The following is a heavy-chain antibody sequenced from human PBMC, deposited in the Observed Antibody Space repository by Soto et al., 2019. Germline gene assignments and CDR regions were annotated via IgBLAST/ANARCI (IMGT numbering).Heavy chain of an antibody. Sequence: AGESLKISCKASDTTHWIGWVRQKPGKGLEWMGIIYPGDSDTKYSPSFQGQVTISVDKSISTAYLHWSSLKASDTATYYCARLVNYYFGMDVWGLGTTVTVS. CDR3: ARLVNYYFGMDV. J-gene: IGHJ6*02. V-gene: IGHV5-51*01. CDR2: IYPGDSDT. CDR1: DTTHW.